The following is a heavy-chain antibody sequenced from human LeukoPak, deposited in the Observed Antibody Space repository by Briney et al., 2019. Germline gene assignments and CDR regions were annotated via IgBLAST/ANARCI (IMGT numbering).Heavy chain of an antibody. CDR3: ARALPGRWLQSIDY. V-gene: IGHV1-3*03. CDR2: INAGNGNT. Sequence: ASVKVSCKASGGTFSSYAISWVRQAPGQRLEWMGWINAGNGNTKYSQEFQGRVTITRDTSASTAYMELSSLRSEDMAVYYCARALPGRWLQSIDYWGQGTLVTVSS. J-gene: IGHJ4*02. D-gene: IGHD5-24*01. CDR1: GGTFSSYA.